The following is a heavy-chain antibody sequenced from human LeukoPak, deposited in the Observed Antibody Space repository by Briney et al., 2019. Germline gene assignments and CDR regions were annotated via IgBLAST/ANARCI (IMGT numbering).Heavy chain of an antibody. J-gene: IGHJ4*02. CDR2: IRYDGSNK. CDR3: AKALSSSFYFDY. Sequence: PEGSLRLSCAASGFTFNSYGMHWVRQAPGKGLEWVAFIRYDGSNKYYADSVKGRFTISRDNSKNTLYLQMNSLRAENTAVYYCAKALSSSFYFDYWGQGTLVTVSS. D-gene: IGHD6-6*01. CDR1: GFTFNSYG. V-gene: IGHV3-30*02.